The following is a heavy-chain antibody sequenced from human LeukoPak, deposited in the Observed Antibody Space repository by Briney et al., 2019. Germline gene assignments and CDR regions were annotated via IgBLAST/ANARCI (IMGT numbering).Heavy chain of an antibody. V-gene: IGHV3-23*01. CDR3: AKDSYAYCGGDCYSNWFDP. CDR2: MSGSGGST. CDR1: GFTFSSYA. J-gene: IGHJ5*02. Sequence: GGSLRLSCAASGFTFSSYAMSWVRQAPGKGLEWVSAMSGSGGSTYYANSVKGRFTISRDNSKNTLYLQMNSLRAEDTAVYYCAKDSYAYCGGDCYSNWFDPWGQGTLVTVSS. D-gene: IGHD2-21*02.